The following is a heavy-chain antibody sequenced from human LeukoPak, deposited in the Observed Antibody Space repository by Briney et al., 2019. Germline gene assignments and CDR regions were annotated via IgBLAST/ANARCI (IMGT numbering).Heavy chain of an antibody. D-gene: IGHD3-22*01. J-gene: IGHJ6*02. V-gene: IGHV3-66*01. CDR1: GFTVSSNY. CDR3: ARENHAYYYDSSGYSRLDYYYGMDV. Sequence: GGSLRLSCAASGFTVSSNYMSWVRQAPGKGLEWVSVIYSGGSTDYADSVKGRFTISRDNSKNTLYLQMNSLRAEDTAVYYCARENHAYYYDSSGYSRLDYYYGMDVWGQGTTVTVSS. CDR2: IYSGGST.